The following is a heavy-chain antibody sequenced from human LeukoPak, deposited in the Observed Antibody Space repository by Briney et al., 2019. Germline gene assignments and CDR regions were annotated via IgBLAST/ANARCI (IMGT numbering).Heavy chain of an antibody. CDR2: INPKSGGT. CDR1: GYTFSDYY. Sequence: GASVKVSCKASGYTFSDYYMHWVRQAPGQGLEWMGWINPKSGGTNYAQKFQGRVTMTRDTSITTAYMELSRLRSDDTAVYYCARGDYDSLSFDPWGQGTLVTVSS. J-gene: IGHJ5*02. CDR3: ARGDYDSLSFDP. D-gene: IGHD3-22*01. V-gene: IGHV1-2*02.